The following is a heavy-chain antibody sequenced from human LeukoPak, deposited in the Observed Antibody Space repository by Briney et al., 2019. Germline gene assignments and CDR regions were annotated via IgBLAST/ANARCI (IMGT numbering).Heavy chain of an antibody. V-gene: IGHV3-33*01. D-gene: IGHD3-10*01. Sequence: GRSLRLSCAASGFTFSSYGMHWVRQAPGKGLEWVAVIWYDGSNKYYADSVKGRFTISRDNSKNTLYLQMNSPRAEDTAVYYCARDYRGSGSYYLDYYYYYGMDVWGKGTTVTVSS. CDR1: GFTFSSYG. CDR3: ARDYRGSGSYYLDYYYYYGMDV. J-gene: IGHJ6*04. CDR2: IWYDGSNK.